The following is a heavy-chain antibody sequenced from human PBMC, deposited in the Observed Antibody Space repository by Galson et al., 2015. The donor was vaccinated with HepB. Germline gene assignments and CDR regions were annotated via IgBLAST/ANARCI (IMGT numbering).Heavy chain of an antibody. CDR1: GYTFTSYD. Sequence: SVKVSCKASGYTFTSYDINWVRQATGQGLEWMGWMNPNSGNTGYALKFQGRVTMTRNTSISTAYMELSSLRSEDTAVYYCARASGKYYDFWSGPKLPGPWGQGTLVTVSS. J-gene: IGHJ4*02. CDR3: ARASGKYYDFWSGPKLPGP. V-gene: IGHV1-8*01. D-gene: IGHD3-3*01. CDR2: MNPNSGNT.